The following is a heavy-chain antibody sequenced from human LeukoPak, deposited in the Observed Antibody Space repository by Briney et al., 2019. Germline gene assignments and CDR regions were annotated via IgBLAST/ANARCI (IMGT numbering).Heavy chain of an antibody. J-gene: IGHJ6*03. CDR3: ARDISSASRGMDV. V-gene: IGHV3-48*01. CDR1: GFTFSSYT. CDR2: ISSSSSTI. D-gene: IGHD6-6*01. Sequence: PGGSLRLSCAASGFTFSSYTMNWVRQAPGKGLERVSDISSSSSTIYYADSVKGRFTISRDNAKNSLYLQMNSLRVEDTAVYYYARDISSASRGMDVWGKGTTVTVSS.